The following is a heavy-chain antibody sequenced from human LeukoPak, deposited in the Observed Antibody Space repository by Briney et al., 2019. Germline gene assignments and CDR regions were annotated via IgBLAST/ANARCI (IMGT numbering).Heavy chain of an antibody. CDR3: AKDVRTEVAAMNY. CDR1: GFTFKSYG. J-gene: IGHJ4*02. Sequence: GGSLRLSCVASGFTFKSYGMHWVRQAPGKGLEWVAVISHDGSNKYYADSVKGRFTISRESSQNTLYLQMNSLRVEDTAVYYCAKDVRTEVAAMNYWGQGSLVIVSS. CDR2: ISHDGSNK. D-gene: IGHD2-15*01. V-gene: IGHV3-30*18.